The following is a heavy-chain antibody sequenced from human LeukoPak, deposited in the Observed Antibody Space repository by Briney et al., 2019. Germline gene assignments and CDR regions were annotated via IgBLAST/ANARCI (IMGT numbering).Heavy chain of an antibody. CDR2: INSDGSST. CDR3: AREEDGYNYDY. D-gene: IGHD5-24*01. V-gene: IGHV3-74*01. CDR1: GFTFSSYW. J-gene: IGHJ4*02. Sequence: AGGSLRLSCAASGFTFSSYWMHWVRQAPGKGLVWVSRINSDGSSTSYADSVKGRFTISRDNAKDTLYLQMNSLRAEDTAVYYCAREEDGYNYDYWGQGTLVTVSS.